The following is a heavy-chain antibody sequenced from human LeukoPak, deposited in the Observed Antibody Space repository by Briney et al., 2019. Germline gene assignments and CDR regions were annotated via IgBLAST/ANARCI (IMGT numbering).Heavy chain of an antibody. D-gene: IGHD6-6*01. CDR2: IIPIFGTA. J-gene: IGHJ4*02. Sequence: ASVKVSCKASGGTFSSYAISWVRQAPGQGLEWIGGIIPIFGTANYAQKFQGRVTITADESTSTAYMELSSLRSEDTAVYYCARDRQLVRTNYFDYWGQGTLVTVSS. CDR1: GGTFSSYA. CDR3: ARDRQLVRTNYFDY. V-gene: IGHV1-69*13.